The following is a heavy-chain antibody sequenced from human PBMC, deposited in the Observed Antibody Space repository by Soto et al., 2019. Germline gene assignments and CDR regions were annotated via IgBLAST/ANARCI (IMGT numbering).Heavy chain of an antibody. V-gene: IGHV3-73*01. D-gene: IGHD2-15*01. CDR2: IRSKANSYAT. Sequence: GGSLRLSCAASGFTFSGSAMHWVRQASGKGLEWVGRIRSKANSYATAYAASVKGRFTISRDDSKNTAYLQMNSLKTEDTAVYYCTSEGLVVVDSFDYWGQGTLVTVSS. CDR3: TSEGLVVVDSFDY. J-gene: IGHJ4*02. CDR1: GFTFSGSA.